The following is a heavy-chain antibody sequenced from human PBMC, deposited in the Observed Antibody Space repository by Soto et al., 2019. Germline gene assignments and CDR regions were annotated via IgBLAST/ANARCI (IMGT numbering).Heavy chain of an antibody. Sequence: ASVKVSCKASGYTFTSYYMHWLRQAPGQGLEWMGIINPSGGSTSYAQKFQGRVTMTRDTSTSTVYMELSSLRSEDTAVYYCARAAPQMIVVVIYDYWGQGTLVTVSS. V-gene: IGHV1-46*01. D-gene: IGHD3-22*01. CDR2: INPSGGST. CDR3: ARAAPQMIVVVIYDY. J-gene: IGHJ4*02. CDR1: GYTFTSYY.